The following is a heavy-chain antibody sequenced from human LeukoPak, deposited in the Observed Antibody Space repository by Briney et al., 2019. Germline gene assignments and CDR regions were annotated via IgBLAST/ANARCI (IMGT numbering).Heavy chain of an antibody. CDR1: GGSITSGSYY. D-gene: IGHD5-18*01. J-gene: IGHJ4*02. V-gene: IGHV4-61*02. CDR2: IYSTGST. Sequence: PSETLSLTCTVSGGSITSGSYYWSWIRQPAGKGLEWIGRIYSTGSTNYNPSLKSRVTISVDTSKNQFSLKLSSVTAADTAVYYCARGDRYSYGSSPFDYWGQGTLVTVSS. CDR3: ARGDRYSYGSSPFDY.